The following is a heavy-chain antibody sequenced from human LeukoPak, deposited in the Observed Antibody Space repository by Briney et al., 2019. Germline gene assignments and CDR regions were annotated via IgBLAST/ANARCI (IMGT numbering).Heavy chain of an antibody. V-gene: IGHV5-51*01. Sequence: GESLKISCKASGYSFTNYWIVWLRQMPGRGLEWMGIIYTDNSDVRYSPSFRGRVTISADKSVNTAYLQWSSLKASDTAMYYCARLRSSTFDYWGQGTLVTVSS. CDR3: ARLRSSTFDY. D-gene: IGHD3-10*01. CDR1: GYSFTNYW. CDR2: IYTDNSDV. J-gene: IGHJ4*02.